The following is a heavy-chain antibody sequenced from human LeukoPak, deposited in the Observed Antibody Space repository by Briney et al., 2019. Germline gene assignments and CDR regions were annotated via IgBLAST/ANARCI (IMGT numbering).Heavy chain of an antibody. CDR2: ISGGGSST. V-gene: IGHV3-23*01. CDR3: AKGRDRIAVAGVFDS. D-gene: IGHD6-19*01. Sequence: GGSLRLSCAASGFTFSSYAMSWVRQAPGKGLEWVSTISGGGSSTHYADSVKGRFTISRDNSKSTLFLQMNSLRAEDTAVYYCAKGRDRIAVAGVFDSWGQGTLVTVSS. J-gene: IGHJ4*02. CDR1: GFTFSSYA.